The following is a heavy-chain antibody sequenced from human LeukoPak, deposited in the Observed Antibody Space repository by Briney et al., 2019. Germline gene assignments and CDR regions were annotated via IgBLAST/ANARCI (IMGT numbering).Heavy chain of an antibody. Sequence: PSQTLSLTCTVSSGSISSGSHYWDWIRQPPGKGLEWIGYIYYSGSTNYNPSLKSRVTISVDTSKNQFSLKLSSVTAADTAVYYCARLIVAISTPDYYFDYWGQGTLVTVSS. CDR3: ARLIVAISTPDYYFDY. J-gene: IGHJ4*02. V-gene: IGHV4-61*05. CDR2: IYYSGST. D-gene: IGHD2-15*01. CDR1: SGSISSGSHY.